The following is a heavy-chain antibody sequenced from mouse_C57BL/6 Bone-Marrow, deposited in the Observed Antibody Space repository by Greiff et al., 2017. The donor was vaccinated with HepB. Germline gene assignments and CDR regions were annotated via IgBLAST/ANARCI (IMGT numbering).Heavy chain of an antibody. V-gene: IGHV1-55*01. J-gene: IGHJ2*01. D-gene: IGHD1-1*01. CDR2: IYPGSGST. CDR1: GYTFTSYW. Sequence: QVQLQQPGAELVKPGASVKMSCKASGYTFTSYWITWVKQRPGQGLEWIGDIYPGSGSTNYNEKFKSKATLTVDTSSSTAYMQLSSLTSEDSAVYYCARGGNGSSLYYFDYWGQGTTLTVSS. CDR3: ARGGNGSSLYYFDY.